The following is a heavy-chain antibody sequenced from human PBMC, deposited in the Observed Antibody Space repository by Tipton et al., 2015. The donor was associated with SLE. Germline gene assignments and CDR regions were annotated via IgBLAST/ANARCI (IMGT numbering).Heavy chain of an antibody. CDR3: ARHGIAAAGTSAFDI. V-gene: IGHV4-39*01. J-gene: IGHJ3*02. Sequence: TLSLTCTVSGGSISSSSYYWGWIRQPPGKGLEWIGIIYYSGGTYYNPSLKSRVTISVDTSKNQFSLKLSSVTAADTAVYYCARHGIAAAGTSAFDIWGQGTMVTVSS. CDR1: GGSISSSSYY. CDR2: IYYSGGT. D-gene: IGHD6-13*01.